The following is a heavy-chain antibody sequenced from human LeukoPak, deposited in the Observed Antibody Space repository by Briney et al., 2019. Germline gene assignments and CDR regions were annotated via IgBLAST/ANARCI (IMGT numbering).Heavy chain of an antibody. D-gene: IGHD3-3*01. Sequence: PGGSLRLSCAASGFTFSSYWMSWVRQAPGKGLEWVANIKQDGSEKYYVDSVKGRFTISRDNAKNSLYLQMNSLRAEDTAVYYCAREWLYYDFWSGYQARGYYFDYWGQGTLVTVSS. CDR1: GFTFSSYW. V-gene: IGHV3-7*01. CDR3: AREWLYYDFWSGYQARGYYFDY. CDR2: IKQDGSEK. J-gene: IGHJ4*02.